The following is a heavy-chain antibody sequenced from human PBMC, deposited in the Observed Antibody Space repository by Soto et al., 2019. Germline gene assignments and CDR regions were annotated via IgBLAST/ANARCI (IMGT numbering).Heavy chain of an antibody. CDR1: GFTFSSYA. Sequence: EVQLLESGGGLVQPGGSLTLSCATSGFTFSSYAMVWVRQAAEKGLEWVASISNNGDTAYYADSVKGRFTISRGNSENTLYLQMNGLXXXXTAXXFCXXXXXXXXXXXXXLDSWGQGTQVTVSS. V-gene: IGHV3-23*01. CDR2: ISNNGDTA. CDR3: XXXXXXXXXXXXXLDS. J-gene: IGHJ4*02.